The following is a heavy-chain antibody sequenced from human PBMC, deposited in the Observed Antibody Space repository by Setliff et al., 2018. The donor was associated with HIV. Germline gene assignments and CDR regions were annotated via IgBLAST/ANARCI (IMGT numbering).Heavy chain of an antibody. CDR3: ARAPTGVTNAFDI. CDR1: GCSISSGIYY. J-gene: IGHJ3*02. CDR2: VYTTGGT. D-gene: IGHD2-8*02. V-gene: IGHV4-61*09. Sequence: SETLSLTCTVSGCSISSGIYYWIWIRQPAGKGLEWIGHVYTTGGTNYNPSLESRLTISVDTSRNQFSLRLSSVTAADTAVYYCARAPTGVTNAFDIWGQGTMVTVSS.